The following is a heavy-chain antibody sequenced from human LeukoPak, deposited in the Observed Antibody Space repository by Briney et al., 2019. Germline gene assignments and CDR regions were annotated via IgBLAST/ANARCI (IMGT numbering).Heavy chain of an antibody. V-gene: IGHV5-10-1*01. J-gene: IGHJ4*02. CDR2: INPTDSYT. CDR3: ARRGSGSYLDFDY. D-gene: IGHD3-10*01. CDR1: GYSFTNYW. Sequence: GESLKISCKGSGYSFTNYWISWVRQMPGKGLECMGRINPTDSYTKYSPSFQGHVTILVDKSINTAYLQWSSLKASDTAIYYCARRGSGSYLDFDYWGQGTLVTVSS.